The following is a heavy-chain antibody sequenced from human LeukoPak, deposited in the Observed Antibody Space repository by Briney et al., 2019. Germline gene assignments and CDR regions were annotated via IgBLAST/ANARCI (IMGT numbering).Heavy chain of an antibody. CDR1: GGSIRDYY. V-gene: IGHV4-59*01. Sequence: SETLSLTCSVSGGSIRDYYWSWIRQPPGKGLEWIGYMFHTGNSKDTPSLKSRLTMSVDTSENRFSLKLSSVTAADTAVYFCARKNDYGDYFDAFDMWGRGTMVTVSS. CDR3: ARKNDYGDYFDAFDM. D-gene: IGHD4-17*01. J-gene: IGHJ3*02. CDR2: MFHTGNS.